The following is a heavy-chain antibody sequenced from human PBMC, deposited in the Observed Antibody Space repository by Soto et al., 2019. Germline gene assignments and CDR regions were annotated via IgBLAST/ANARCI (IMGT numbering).Heavy chain of an antibody. Sequence: QVQLVQSGAEVKKPGASVKVSCKASGYTFTSYNIHWVRQAPGQGLEWVGMINPRGFFTTYAQKFRGRVTMTGDTSTSVVYMELTNLRSEDTARYYCAGAAGRFGELFWFDPWGQGTLVSVSS. CDR1: GYTFTSYN. CDR3: AGAAGRFGELFWFDP. V-gene: IGHV1-46*01. CDR2: INPRGFFT. D-gene: IGHD3-10*01. J-gene: IGHJ5*02.